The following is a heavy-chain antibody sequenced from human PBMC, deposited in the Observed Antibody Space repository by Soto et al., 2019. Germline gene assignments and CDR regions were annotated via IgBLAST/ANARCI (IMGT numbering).Heavy chain of an antibody. Sequence: SETLPLTCAVYGGSFSSYHWSWIRQTPGKGLEWIGEINHLTTTNYNPSLKSRVIISLDTPKNQFSLKLSSVTAADTAVYYCARGYDTALAPIFWGQGILVTVSS. CDR3: ARGYDTALAPIF. CDR1: GGSFSSYH. J-gene: IGHJ4*02. CDR2: INHLTTT. V-gene: IGHV4-34*01. D-gene: IGHD5-18*01.